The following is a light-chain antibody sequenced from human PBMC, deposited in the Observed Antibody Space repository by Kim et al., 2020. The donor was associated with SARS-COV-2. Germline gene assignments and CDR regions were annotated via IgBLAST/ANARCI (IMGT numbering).Light chain of an antibody. CDR3: AAWDDSLSGWV. Sequence: GQRVTISCSGSSSNIGSNYVYWYQQLPGTTPKLLIYRNNQRPSGVPDRFSGSKSGTSASLAISGLRSEDEADYYCAAWDDSLSGWVFGGGTKLTVL. J-gene: IGLJ3*02. CDR2: RNN. CDR1: SSNIGSNY. V-gene: IGLV1-47*01.